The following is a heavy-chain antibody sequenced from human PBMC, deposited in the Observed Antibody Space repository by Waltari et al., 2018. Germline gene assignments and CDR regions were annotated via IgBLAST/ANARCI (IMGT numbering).Heavy chain of an antibody. V-gene: IGHV4-59*08. Sequence: QVQLQESGPGLVKPSETLSLTCTVSGGSISSYYWSWIRQPPGKGREWIGYIYYSGSTNYNPSLKSRVTISVDTSKNQFSLKLSSVTAADTAVYYCARLPVSTVTTSGYYYYGMDVWGQGTTVTVSS. CDR3: ARLPVSTVTTSGYYYYGMDV. J-gene: IGHJ6*02. CDR2: IYYSGST. CDR1: GGSISSYY. D-gene: IGHD4-4*01.